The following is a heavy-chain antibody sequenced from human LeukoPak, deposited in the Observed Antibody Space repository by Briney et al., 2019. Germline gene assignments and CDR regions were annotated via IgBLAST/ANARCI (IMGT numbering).Heavy chain of an antibody. CDR3: ARHEERWLQLGSYFQH. Sequence: SETLSLTCAVYGGSFSGYYWSWIRQPPGKGLEWIGSIYYSGNTYYNPSLKSRVTISVDTSKNQFSLKLSSMTAADTAVYYCARHEERWLQLGSYFQHWGQGTRVAVSS. J-gene: IGHJ1*01. CDR2: IYYSGNT. D-gene: IGHD5-24*01. CDR1: GGSFSGYY. V-gene: IGHV4-34*01.